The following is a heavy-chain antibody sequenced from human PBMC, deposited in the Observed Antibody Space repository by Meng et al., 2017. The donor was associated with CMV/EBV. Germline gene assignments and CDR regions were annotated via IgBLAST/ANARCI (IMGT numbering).Heavy chain of an antibody. J-gene: IGHJ4*02. CDR2: IIPIFGTA. V-gene: IGHV1-69*01. Sequence: QAQSVQAGAEGKKPWASVKVYCKASGGTFSSYAISWVRQAPGQGLEWMGGIIPIFGTANYAQKFQGRVTITADESTSTAYMELSSLRSEDTAVYYCARAWVGEEYYFDYWGQGTLVTVSS. CDR1: GGTFSSYA. D-gene: IGHD3-10*01. CDR3: ARAWVGEEYYFDY.